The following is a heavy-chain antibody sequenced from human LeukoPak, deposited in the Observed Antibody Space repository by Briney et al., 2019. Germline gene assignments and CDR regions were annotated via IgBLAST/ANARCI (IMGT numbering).Heavy chain of an antibody. Sequence: GGSLRLSCAASGFTFSSYAMSWVRQAPGKGLVWVSRIDIDGTGTSYADSVKGRFTISRDNAKNTVSLQMNSLKAEDTAVYYCGTVFDHWGPGILVTVSS. CDR1: GFTFSSYA. CDR2: IDIDGTGT. J-gene: IGHJ4*02. V-gene: IGHV3-74*01. CDR3: GTVFDH.